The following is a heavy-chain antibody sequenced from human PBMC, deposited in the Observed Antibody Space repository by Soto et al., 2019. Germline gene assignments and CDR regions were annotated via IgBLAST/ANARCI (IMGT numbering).Heavy chain of an antibody. D-gene: IGHD3-3*01. CDR3: ARDFALRFLEWSLSSYAYYYCYYGMDV. Sequence: GAAVKVSCKASGYTFTSYYMHWVRQAPGQGLEWMGIINPSGGSTSYAQKFQGRVTMTRDTSTSTVYMELSSLRSEDTAVYYCARDFALRFLEWSLSSYAYYYCYYGMDVWGQGTTVTVSS. V-gene: IGHV1-46*01. CDR1: GYTFTSYY. J-gene: IGHJ6*02. CDR2: INPSGGST.